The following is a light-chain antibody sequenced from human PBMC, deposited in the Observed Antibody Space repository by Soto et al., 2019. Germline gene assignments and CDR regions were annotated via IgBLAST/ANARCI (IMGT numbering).Light chain of an antibody. CDR1: QSVLYSSNNKNC. Sequence: DIVMTQSPDSLAVSLGERATINCKSSQSVLYSSNNKNCLGWYQQKPGQPPKLLIYWASTRESGVPDRFSGSGSGTDFTLTISSLQAEDVAGYYCQQYYGSPLTFGGGTKVDIK. CDR3: QQYYGSPLT. V-gene: IGKV4-1*01. J-gene: IGKJ4*01. CDR2: WAS.